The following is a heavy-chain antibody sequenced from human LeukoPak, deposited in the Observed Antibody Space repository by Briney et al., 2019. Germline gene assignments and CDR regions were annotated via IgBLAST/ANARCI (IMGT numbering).Heavy chain of an antibody. CDR2: IRYDGSHE. V-gene: IGHV3-30*02. Sequence: GESLRLSCAASGFTFNIYTMYWVRQAPGKGLEWVAFIRYDGSHEYYADSVKGRFTISRDNSKNTLYLQMNSVRSEDTALYYCAKPSGSGVDYWGQGTRVTVSS. D-gene: IGHD1-26*01. J-gene: IGHJ4*01. CDR1: GFTFNIYT. CDR3: AKPSGSGVDY.